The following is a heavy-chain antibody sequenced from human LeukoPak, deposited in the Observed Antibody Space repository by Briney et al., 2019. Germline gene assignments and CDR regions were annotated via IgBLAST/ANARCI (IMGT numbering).Heavy chain of an antibody. D-gene: IGHD5-18*01. Sequence: GGSLRLSCAASGFTVSSNYMSWVRQAPGKGLEWVSVIYSGGSTYYADSVKGRFTISRDNAKNSLYLQMNSLRVEDTAVYFCAKQLSSSWIQLSYMDVWGTGTTVTVSS. J-gene: IGHJ6*03. V-gene: IGHV3-53*01. CDR1: GFTVSSNY. CDR2: IYSGGST. CDR3: AKQLSSSWIQLSYMDV.